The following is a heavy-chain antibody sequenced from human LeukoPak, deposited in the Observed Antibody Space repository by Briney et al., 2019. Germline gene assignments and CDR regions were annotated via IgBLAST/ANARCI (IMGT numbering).Heavy chain of an antibody. CDR1: GGSISSGDYY. CDR2: NYYSGDT. Sequence: PSETLSLTCTVSGGSISSGDYYWSWIRQPPGKGLEWIGYNYYSGDTYYNPSLKSRVTISVDTSKNQFSLKLSSVTAADTAVYYCARAHYDSSGYIDPATMDVWGQGTTVTVSS. J-gene: IGHJ6*02. CDR3: ARAHYDSSGYIDPATMDV. V-gene: IGHV4-30-4*01. D-gene: IGHD3-22*01.